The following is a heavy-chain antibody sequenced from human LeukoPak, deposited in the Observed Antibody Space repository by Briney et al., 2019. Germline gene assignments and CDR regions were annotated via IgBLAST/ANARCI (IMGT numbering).Heavy chain of an antibody. D-gene: IGHD2-2*02. CDR1: GGSISSYY. CDR2: IYTSGST. CDR3: ARVGCSSTSCYNAFDI. Sequence: SETLSLTCAVSGGSISSYYWSWIRQPPGKGLEWIGGIYTSGSTNYNPSLKSRVTMSVDTSKNQFSLKLSSVTAADTAVYYCARVGCSSTSCYNAFDIWGQGTMVTVAS. V-gene: IGHV4-4*07. J-gene: IGHJ3*02.